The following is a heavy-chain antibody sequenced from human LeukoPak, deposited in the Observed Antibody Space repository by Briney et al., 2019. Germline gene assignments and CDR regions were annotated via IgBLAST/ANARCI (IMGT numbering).Heavy chain of an antibody. CDR2: MNPNSGNT. CDR3: ARDIGYCSGGSCRVYYYFDY. D-gene: IGHD2-15*01. CDR1: GYTFTSYD. J-gene: IGHJ4*02. Sequence: ASVKVSCKASGYTFTSYDINWVRQATGQGLEWMGWMNPNSGNTGYAQKFQGRVTITADESTSTAYMELSSLRSEDTAVYYCARDIGYCSGGSCRVYYYFDYWGQGTLVTVSS. V-gene: IGHV1-8*01.